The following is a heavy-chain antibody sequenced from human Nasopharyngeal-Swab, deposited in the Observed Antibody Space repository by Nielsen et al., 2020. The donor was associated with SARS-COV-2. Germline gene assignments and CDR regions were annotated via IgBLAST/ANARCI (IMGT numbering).Heavy chain of an antibody. Sequence: GESLKIPCAASGFTFSSYSMNWVRQAPGKGLEWVSYISSSSSTIYYADSVKGRFTISRDNAKNSLYLQMNSLRDEDTAVYYCASTPYSYAWGDYYYGMDVWGQGTTVTVSS. CDR2: ISSSSSTI. V-gene: IGHV3-48*02. CDR1: GFTFSSYS. CDR3: ASTPYSYAWGDYYYGMDV. D-gene: IGHD5-18*01. J-gene: IGHJ6*02.